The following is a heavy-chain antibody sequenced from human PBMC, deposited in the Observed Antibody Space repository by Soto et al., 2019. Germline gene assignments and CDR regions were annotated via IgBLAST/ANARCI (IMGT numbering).Heavy chain of an antibody. CDR3: ARQRTSVVTQAYFDV. CDR1: GDAMSIRRYY. V-gene: IGHV4-39*01. CDR2: IYYSGST. D-gene: IGHD2-21*02. J-gene: IGHJ4*02. Sequence: PSETLSLTCTVTGDAMSIRRYYWGLILQPPGKGLEWIGSIYYSGSTYNNPSLRSRASMSIDTSKDQFSLKLKSVTAADTALYFCARQRTSVVTQAYFDVWGPGSLVTVSS.